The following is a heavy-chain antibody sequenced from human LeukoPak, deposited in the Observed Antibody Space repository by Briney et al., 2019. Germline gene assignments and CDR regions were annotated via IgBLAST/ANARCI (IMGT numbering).Heavy chain of an antibody. CDR1: GFTFSNAS. D-gene: IGHD3-16*01. CDR3: RGGVDS. CDR2: INSKTDGGTT. J-gene: IGHJ4*02. Sequence: GGSLRLSCAASGFTFSNASMSWVRQAPGKGLEWVGRINSKTDGGTTDYAAPVKGGFTISRDDSKNTLYLQMNSLKTEDTAVYYCRGGVDSWGQGTLVTVSS. V-gene: IGHV3-15*01.